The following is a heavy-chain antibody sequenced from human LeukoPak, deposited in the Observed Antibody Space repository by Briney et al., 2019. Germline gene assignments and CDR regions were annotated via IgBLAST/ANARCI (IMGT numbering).Heavy chain of an antibody. J-gene: IGHJ4*02. V-gene: IGHV3-21*04. CDR3: AKTPVVGGLFDY. CDR1: GFTFSSYS. CDR2: ISSSGSYM. D-gene: IGHD4-23*01. Sequence: GGSLRLSCAASGFTFSSYSMNWVRQAPGKGLEWVSSISSSGSYMYYADSVKGRFTISRDNSKDTLYLQMNSLRAEDTAVYFCAKTPVVGGLFDYWGQGTLVTVSS.